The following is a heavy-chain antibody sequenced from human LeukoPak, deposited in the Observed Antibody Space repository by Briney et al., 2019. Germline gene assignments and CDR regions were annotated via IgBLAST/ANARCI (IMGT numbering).Heavy chain of an antibody. D-gene: IGHD2-2*01. Sequence: KAGGSLRLSCAASGFTFSDYYMSWIRQAPGKGLEWVSYISSSGSTIYYADSVKGRFTISRDNAKNLLYLQMNSLRAEDTAVYYCARAEDIVVVPAAMEYWGQGTLVTVSS. V-gene: IGHV3-11*01. CDR3: ARAEDIVVVPAAMEY. CDR1: GFTFSDYY. CDR2: ISSSGSTI. J-gene: IGHJ4*02.